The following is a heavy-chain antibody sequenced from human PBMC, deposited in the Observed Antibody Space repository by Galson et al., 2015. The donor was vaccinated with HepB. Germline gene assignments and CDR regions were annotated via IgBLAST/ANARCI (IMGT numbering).Heavy chain of an antibody. Sequence: SLRLSCAASGFTFDDYTMNWVRQAPGKGLEWVSLISWDGGSTYYADSVKGRFTISRDNSKNSLYLQMNSLRTEDTALYYCAKDQRRVPAAMWYYFDYWGQGTLVTVSS. CDR2: ISWDGGST. CDR3: AKDQRRVPAAMWYYFDY. CDR1: GFTFDDYT. J-gene: IGHJ4*02. D-gene: IGHD2-2*01. V-gene: IGHV3-43*01.